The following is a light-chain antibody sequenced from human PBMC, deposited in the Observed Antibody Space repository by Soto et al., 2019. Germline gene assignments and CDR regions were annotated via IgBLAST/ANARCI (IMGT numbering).Light chain of an antibody. J-gene: IGLJ1*01. V-gene: IGLV2-14*01. CDR1: SSDVGRYNY. CDR3: NSYTSTSTLV. Sequence: QSALTQPASVSGSPGQSITISCTGTSSDVGRYNYVSWYQQHPGKAPKLMIYDVSNRPSGVSNRFSGSKSGNTASLTISGLQAEDEADYYCNSYTSTSTLVFGTGTKLTVL. CDR2: DVS.